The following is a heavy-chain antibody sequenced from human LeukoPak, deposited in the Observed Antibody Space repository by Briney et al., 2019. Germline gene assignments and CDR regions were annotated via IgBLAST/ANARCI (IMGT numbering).Heavy chain of an antibody. CDR1: GFSLSISW. CDR3: ARGGYGANDRYMDA. D-gene: IGHD4-17*01. CDR2: IKSNGRST. J-gene: IGHJ6*03. V-gene: IGHV3-74*01. Sequence: PRESMTPACALAGFSLSISWMYWDRPVPGKGRVWVSRIKSNGRSTNYADSVTGRFTISRDNAKNTLYLKINSLRAEDTAVYYCARGGYGANDRYMDAWGKGTTVTVSS.